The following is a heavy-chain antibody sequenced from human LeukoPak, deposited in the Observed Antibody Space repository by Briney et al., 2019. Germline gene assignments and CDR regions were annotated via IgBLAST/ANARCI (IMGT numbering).Heavy chain of an antibody. CDR2: ISSSSSYI. CDR1: GFTFSSYS. Sequence: GGSLRLSCAASGFTFSSYSMNWVRQAPGKGLEWVSPISSSSSYIYYADSVKGRFTISRDNAKNSLYLQMNSLRAEDTAVYYCARGGFTVVVDIWGQGTMVTVSS. J-gene: IGHJ3*02. V-gene: IGHV3-21*01. CDR3: ARGGFTVVVDI. D-gene: IGHD3-22*01.